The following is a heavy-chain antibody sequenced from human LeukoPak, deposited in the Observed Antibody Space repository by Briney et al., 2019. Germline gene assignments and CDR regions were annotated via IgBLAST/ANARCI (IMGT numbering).Heavy chain of an antibody. CDR3: ARGGYSYGYAPPY. V-gene: IGHV3-30*03. Sequence: GGSLRLSCVGSGFTFSSYHMNWVRQAPGKGLEWVAVISYDGSNKYYADSVKGRFTISRDNSKNTLYLQMNSLRAEDTAVYYCARGGYSYGYAPPYWGQGTLVTVSS. CDR1: GFTFSSYH. J-gene: IGHJ4*02. D-gene: IGHD5-18*01. CDR2: ISYDGSNK.